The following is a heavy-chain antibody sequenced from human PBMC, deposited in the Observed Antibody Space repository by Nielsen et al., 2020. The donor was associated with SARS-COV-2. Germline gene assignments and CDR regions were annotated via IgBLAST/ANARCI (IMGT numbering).Heavy chain of an antibody. Sequence: ASVKVSCKASGGTFSSYAMHWVRQAPGQRLEWMGWINAGNGNTKSSQRFQGRVTITRDTSASTAYMELSSLRSEDTAVYYCARDRVGGYGGYLFDYWGQGTLVTVSS. CDR1: GGTFSSYA. J-gene: IGHJ4*02. CDR3: ARDRVGGYGGYLFDY. CDR2: INAGNGNT. D-gene: IGHD5-12*01. V-gene: IGHV1-3*01.